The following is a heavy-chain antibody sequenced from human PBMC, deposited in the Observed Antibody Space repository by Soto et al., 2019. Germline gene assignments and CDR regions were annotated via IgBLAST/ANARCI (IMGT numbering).Heavy chain of an antibody. CDR1: VFNFCRYW. Sequence: GAQRLSSEGPVFNFCRYWRRWVRQAPGKGLEWVANIKEDGSEKYYVDSVKGRFTISRDNAKNSLYLQMNSLRAEDTAVYYCARDRILDYWGQGTLVTVSS. D-gene: IGHD5-18*01. V-gene: IGHV3-7*01. J-gene: IGHJ4*02. CDR2: IKEDGSEK. CDR3: ARDRILDY.